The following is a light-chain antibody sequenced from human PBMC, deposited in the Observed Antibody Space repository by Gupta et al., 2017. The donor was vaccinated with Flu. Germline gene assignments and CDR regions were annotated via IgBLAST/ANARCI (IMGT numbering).Light chain of an antibody. CDR2: GNN. V-gene: IGLV1-44*01. Sequence: SVLAPPPAASATPGQRDPLTCSLSSSNIGSNNVNWYQQRPGTAPNVLIYGNNERPSGVPERFSGSNSGTSATLAISGVQAGDEADYYCEAWDDSRNGYYVFGTGTKVTVL. CDR3: EAWDDSRNGYYV. J-gene: IGLJ1*01. CDR1: SSNIGSNN.